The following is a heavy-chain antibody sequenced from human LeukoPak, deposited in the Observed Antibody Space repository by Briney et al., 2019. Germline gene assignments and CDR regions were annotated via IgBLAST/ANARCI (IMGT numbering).Heavy chain of an antibody. V-gene: IGHV4-59*08. CDR3: ARWYSSGWAFDY. D-gene: IGHD6-19*01. J-gene: IGHJ4*02. CDR2: IHSSGST. Sequence: PSETLSLTCTVSGXTISSYYGNWIRQPPGKGLEWIGYIHSSGSTKYNPSLKSRVTISVDTSKNQFSLKLSSVTAADRAVYYCARWYSSGWAFDYWGQGTLVTVSS. CDR1: GXTISSYY.